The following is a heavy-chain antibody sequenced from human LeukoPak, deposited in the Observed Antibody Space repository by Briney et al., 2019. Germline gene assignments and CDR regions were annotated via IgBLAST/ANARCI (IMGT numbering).Heavy chain of an antibody. D-gene: IGHD3-3*01. J-gene: IGHJ6*03. V-gene: IGHV3-30-3*01. Sequence: GGSLRLSCAASGFTFSSYAMHWVRQAPGKGLEWVAVISYDGSNKYYADSVKGRFTISRDNSKNTLYLQMNSLRAEDTAVYYCAKGASDVRYYYYYYMDVWGKGTTVTVSS. CDR3: AKGASDVRYYYYYYMDV. CDR2: ISYDGSNK. CDR1: GFTFSSYA.